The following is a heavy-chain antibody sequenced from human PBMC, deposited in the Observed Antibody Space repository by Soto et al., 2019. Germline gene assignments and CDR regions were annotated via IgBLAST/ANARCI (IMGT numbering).Heavy chain of an antibody. CDR2: ISSSSDTI. CDR3: ARDYIYAFDI. J-gene: IGHJ3*02. CDR1: GFTFSSYS. D-gene: IGHD3-9*01. V-gene: IGHV3-48*01. Sequence: GGSLRLSCATSGFTFSSYSMNWVRQAPGKGLEWVSYISSSSDTILYADSVKGRFTISRDNAKNSLYLQMNSLRAEDTAVYYCARDYIYAFDIWGQGTMVTVSS.